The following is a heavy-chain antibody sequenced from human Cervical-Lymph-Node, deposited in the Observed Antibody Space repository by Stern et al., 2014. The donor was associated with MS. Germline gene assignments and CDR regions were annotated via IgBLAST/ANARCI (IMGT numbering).Heavy chain of an antibody. J-gene: IGHJ5*02. CDR1: GYTFTGYY. CDR2: INPSSGGT. D-gene: IGHD2-15*01. Sequence: QVQLQESGAEVKMPGASVKVSCKASGYTFTGYYIHWVRQAPGQGLEWMGRINPSSGGTDSAQKFQGRVTMTRDTSISTAYMELSRLRSDDTAVYFCARSPGGCSGDTCYSRWFDPWGQGSLVTVSS. V-gene: IGHV1-2*06. CDR3: ARSPGGCSGDTCYSRWFDP.